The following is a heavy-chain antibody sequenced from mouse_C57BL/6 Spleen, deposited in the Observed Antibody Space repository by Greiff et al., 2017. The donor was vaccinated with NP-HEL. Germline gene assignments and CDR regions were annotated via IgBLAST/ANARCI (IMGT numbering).Heavy chain of an antibody. CDR3: ARIYYYGSTFDY. D-gene: IGHD1-1*01. Sequence: QVQLKESGAELVKPGASVKISCKASGYAFSSYWMNWVKQRPGKGLEWIGQIYPGDGDTNYNGKFKGKATLTADKSSSTAYMQLSSLTSEDSAVYFCARIYYYGSTFDYWGQGTTLTVSS. CDR1: GYAFSSYW. J-gene: IGHJ2*01. V-gene: IGHV1-80*01. CDR2: IYPGDGDT.